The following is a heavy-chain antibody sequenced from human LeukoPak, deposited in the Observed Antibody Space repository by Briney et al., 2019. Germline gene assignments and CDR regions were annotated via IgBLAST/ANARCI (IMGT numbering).Heavy chain of an antibody. CDR2: IKGDESAR. CDR3: ARDVVGSLDY. V-gene: IGHV3-7*01. J-gene: IGHJ4*02. D-gene: IGHD6-13*01. Sequence: PGGSLRLSCAASGFTFSTYWMAWVRQAPGKGLEWVANIKGDESARHQADSVKGRFTISRDNTQNTVYLQTSSLRGEDRAVYYCARDVVGSLDYWGQGTLVTVSS. CDR1: GFTFSTYW.